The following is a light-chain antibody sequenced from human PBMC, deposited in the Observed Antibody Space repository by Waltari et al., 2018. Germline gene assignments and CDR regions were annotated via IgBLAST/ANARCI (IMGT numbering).Light chain of an antibody. Sequence: SYVLTQPPSVSVAPGKTATVTDGGTNIGYYSVHWYQQRPGQAPVLVVHDDRDRPSGIPARFSGSTSGKSATLTITRVEAGDEADYYCQVWDSRSDHVVFGGGTKLTVL. V-gene: IGLV3-21*01. J-gene: IGLJ2*01. CDR3: QVWDSRSDHVV. CDR1: NIGYYS. CDR2: DDR.